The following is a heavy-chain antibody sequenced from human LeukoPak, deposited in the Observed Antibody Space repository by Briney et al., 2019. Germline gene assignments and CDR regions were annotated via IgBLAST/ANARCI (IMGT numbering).Heavy chain of an antibody. CDR1: GYTFTGYY. V-gene: IGHV1-2*02. CDR2: INPKNGDT. D-gene: IGHD1/OR15-1a*01. Sequence: ASVKVSCKASGYTFTGYYMHWMRQAPGQGLEWMGWINPKNGDTHYAQKFQGRVTMTRDTSISTAYMELSRLRSDDTAVYYCARAGNMEAAFDIWGQGTMVTVSS. CDR3: ARAGNMEAAFDI. J-gene: IGHJ3*02.